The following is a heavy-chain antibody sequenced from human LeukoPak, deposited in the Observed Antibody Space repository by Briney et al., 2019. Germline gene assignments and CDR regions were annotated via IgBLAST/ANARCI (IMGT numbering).Heavy chain of an antibody. CDR2: ISSDGSDK. V-gene: IGHV3-30-3*01. CDR1: GFTFSSYV. D-gene: IGHD2-15*01. J-gene: IGHJ4*02. CDR3: ASSPIVAAHFDY. Sequence: GGSLRLSCAASGFTFSSYVMHWVRQAPGKGLEWVAIISSDGSDKRYADSVKGRFTISRDNSQNALYLQMNSLRTEDTAVYYCASSPIVAAHFDYWGQGTLVTVSS.